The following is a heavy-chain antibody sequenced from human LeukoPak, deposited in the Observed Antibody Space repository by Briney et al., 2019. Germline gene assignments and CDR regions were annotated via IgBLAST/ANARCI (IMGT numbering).Heavy chain of an antibody. CDR1: GFTVSSKY. D-gene: IGHD3-10*01. Sequence: GGSLRLSCAASGFTVSSKYMSWVRQTPGKGLHWVALIYSSGDAYTADSVKGRFTISRDDSENTLYLQMDSLRAEDTAVYYCATGYYFGSGSYGYLDYWGQGTLVTVSS. V-gene: IGHV3-53*01. J-gene: IGHJ4*02. CDR3: ATGYYFGSGSYGYLDY. CDR2: IYSSGDA.